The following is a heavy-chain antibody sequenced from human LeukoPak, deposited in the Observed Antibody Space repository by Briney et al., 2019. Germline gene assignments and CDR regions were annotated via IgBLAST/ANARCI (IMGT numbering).Heavy chain of an antibody. Sequence: GGSLGLSGAPLGLTFSSYSLNWFRQPPGKGLEWVYSISSSSSYIYYADSVKGRFTISRDNAKNSLYLQMNSLRAEDTAVYYCATAPPNWNDAYYFDYWGQGTLVTVSS. CDR3: ATAPPNWNDAYYFDY. D-gene: IGHD1-20*01. CDR1: GLTFSSYS. V-gene: IGHV3-21*01. J-gene: IGHJ4*02. CDR2: ISSSSSYI.